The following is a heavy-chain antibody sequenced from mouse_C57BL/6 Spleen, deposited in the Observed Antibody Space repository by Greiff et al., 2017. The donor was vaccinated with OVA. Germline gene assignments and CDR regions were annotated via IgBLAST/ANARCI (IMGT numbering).Heavy chain of an antibody. CDR3: AKGGIYYGSSWDYFDY. CDR1: GFNIKDYY. V-gene: IGHV14-2*01. CDR2: IDPEDGET. J-gene: IGHJ2*01. D-gene: IGHD1-1*01. Sequence: EVKLMESGAELVKPGASVKLSCTASGFNIKDYYMHWVKQRTEQGLEWIGRIDPEDGETKYAPKFQGKATITADTSSNTAYLQLSSLTSEDTAVYYCAKGGIYYGSSWDYFDYWGQGTTLTVSS.